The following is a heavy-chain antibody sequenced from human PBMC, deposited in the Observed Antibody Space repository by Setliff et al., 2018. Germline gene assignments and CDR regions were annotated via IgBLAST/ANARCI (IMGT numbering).Heavy chain of an antibody. CDR3: ARSDYGDYFAWDSYGMDV. D-gene: IGHD4-17*01. Sequence: GESLKISCKGSGYSFTNCWIGWVRQMPGKGLEWMGIIYPGDSDTRYSPSFQGQVTISADKSISTAYLQWSSLKASDTAMFYCARSDYGDYFAWDSYGMDVWGQGTTVTVS. CDR2: IYPGDSDT. J-gene: IGHJ6*02. V-gene: IGHV5-51*01. CDR1: GYSFTNCW.